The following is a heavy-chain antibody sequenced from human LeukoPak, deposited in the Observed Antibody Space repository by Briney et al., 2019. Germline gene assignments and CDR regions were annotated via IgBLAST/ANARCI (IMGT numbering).Heavy chain of an antibody. D-gene: IGHD3-10*01. CDR2: ISYDGSNK. J-gene: IGHJ5*02. CDR3: AKGRQAFWFGESNWFDP. CDR1: GFTFSSYG. V-gene: IGHV3-30*18. Sequence: PGGSLRLSCAASGFTFSSYGMHWVRQAPGKGLEWVAVISYDGSNKYYADSVKGRFTISRDNSKNTLYLQMNSLRAEDTAVYYCAKGRQAFWFGESNWFDPWGQGTLVTVSS.